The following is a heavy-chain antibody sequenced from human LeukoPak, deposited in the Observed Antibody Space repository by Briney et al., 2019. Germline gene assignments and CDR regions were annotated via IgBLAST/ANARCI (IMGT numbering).Heavy chain of an antibody. CDR1: GFTFSSYS. Sequence: GGSLRLSCAASGFTFSSYSMNWVRQAPGKGLEWVSYISSSSSTIYYADSVKGRFTISRDNAKNSLYLQMNSLRAEDTAVYYCARDYGSGSYLYYYYYMDVWGKGTTVTVSS. D-gene: IGHD3-10*01. J-gene: IGHJ6*03. V-gene: IGHV3-48*01. CDR3: ARDYGSGSYLYYYYYMDV. CDR2: ISSSSSTI.